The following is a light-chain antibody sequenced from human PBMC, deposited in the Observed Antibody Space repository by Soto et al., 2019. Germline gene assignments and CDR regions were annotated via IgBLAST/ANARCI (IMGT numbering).Light chain of an antibody. CDR3: SSYSSSITVL. J-gene: IGLJ2*01. Sequence: QSVLTQPASVSGSPGQSITISCTGTSSDVGAYNYVSWYQQHPGKVPNLMIYEVSNRPSGVSNRFSGSKSGNTASLTISGLQAEDEADYYCSSYSSSITVLFGGGTKLTVL. CDR1: SSDVGAYNY. CDR2: EVS. V-gene: IGLV2-14*01.